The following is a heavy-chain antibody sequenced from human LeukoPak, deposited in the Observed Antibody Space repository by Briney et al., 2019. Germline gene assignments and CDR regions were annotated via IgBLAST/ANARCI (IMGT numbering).Heavy chain of an antibody. D-gene: IGHD3-3*01. CDR1: GGSISSYY. V-gene: IGHV4-4*07. J-gene: IGHJ3*02. Sequence: PSETLSLTCTVSGGSISSYYWSWIRQPAGKGLEWIGRIYTSGSTNYNPSLKSRVTISVDTSKNQFSLKLSSVTAADTAVYYCARKGGYDFWSGFDAFDIWGQGTMVTVSS. CDR2: IYTSGST. CDR3: ARKGGYDFWSGFDAFDI.